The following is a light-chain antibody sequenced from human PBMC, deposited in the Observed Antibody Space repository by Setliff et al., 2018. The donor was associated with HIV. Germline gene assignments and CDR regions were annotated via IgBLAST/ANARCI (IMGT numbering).Light chain of an antibody. CDR3: SSYTVRSTPV. CDR2: AVS. Sequence: QCALTQPASVSGSPGQSITISCTGTSSDIGSYDYVSWYQQHPGKAPKLIIYAVSSRPPGVSNRFSGSKSDNTASLTISGLQADDGADYYCSSYTVRSTPVFGTGTKV. J-gene: IGLJ1*01. CDR1: SSDIGSYDY. V-gene: IGLV2-14*01.